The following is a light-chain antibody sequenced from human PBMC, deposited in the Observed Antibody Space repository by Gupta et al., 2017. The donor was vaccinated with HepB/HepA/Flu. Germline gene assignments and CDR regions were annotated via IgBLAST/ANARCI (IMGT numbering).Light chain of an antibody. J-gene: IGKJ3*01. CDR2: GTS. CDR1: QTVRN. CDR3: QQDSSWPS. Sequence: EVVMTQSPATLSVSPGERATRSCRASQTVRNLAWYQRKPGQAPRLIIYGTSTRATGIPVRFSGSGDGKEFTLTSSRRQYEDCAFYYGQQDSSWPSFGHGTKVDFK. V-gene: IGKV3-15*01.